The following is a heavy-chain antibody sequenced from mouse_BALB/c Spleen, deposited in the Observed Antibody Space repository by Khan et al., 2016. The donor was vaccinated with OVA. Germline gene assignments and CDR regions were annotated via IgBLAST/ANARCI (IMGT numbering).Heavy chain of an antibody. CDR2: INPTSGYT. Sequence: QVQLQQSGAELAKPGASVKMSCKASGYTFTSYWMHWIKQRPGQGLEWIGYINPTSGYTDYNQKFKDKATLTADKPSSTAYMQLSSLTSDDSAVYYCARDSIDYWGQGTALTVSS. D-gene: IGHD2-5*01. CDR1: GYTFTSYW. J-gene: IGHJ2*01. V-gene: IGHV1-7*01. CDR3: ARDSIDY.